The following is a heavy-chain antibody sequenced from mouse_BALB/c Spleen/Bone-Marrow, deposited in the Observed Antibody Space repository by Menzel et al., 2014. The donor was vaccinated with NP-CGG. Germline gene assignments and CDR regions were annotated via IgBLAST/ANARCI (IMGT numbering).Heavy chain of an antibody. CDR1: GYTFTSYW. Sequence: QVQLQQSGAELVKPGASVKLSCKASGYTFTSYWIHWVKLRPGHGLEWIGEINPSNGRTNYNEKFKNKATLTVDKSSSTAYMQLSSPTSEDSAVYYCARFGNYEGFAYWGQGTLVTVSA. CDR2: INPSNGRT. J-gene: IGHJ3*01. V-gene: IGHV1S81*02. CDR3: ARFGNYEGFAY. D-gene: IGHD2-1*01.